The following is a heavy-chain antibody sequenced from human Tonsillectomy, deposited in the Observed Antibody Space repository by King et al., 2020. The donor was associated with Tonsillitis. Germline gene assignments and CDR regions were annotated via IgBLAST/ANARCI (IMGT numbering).Heavy chain of an antibody. Sequence: VQLVESGGGLVQPGGSLRLSCAASGFSFSDYWMTWVRQAPGKGLEWLANIKGDGSDKHYVDSVKGRFTISRDNAKNSLYLQMNSLRVEDTAVYYCARWMTAVSYACFDLWGQGRMVTVSS. CDR1: GFSFSDYW. J-gene: IGHJ3*01. CDR3: ARWMTAVSYACFDL. D-gene: IGHD6-25*01. CDR2: IKGDGSDK. V-gene: IGHV3-7*01.